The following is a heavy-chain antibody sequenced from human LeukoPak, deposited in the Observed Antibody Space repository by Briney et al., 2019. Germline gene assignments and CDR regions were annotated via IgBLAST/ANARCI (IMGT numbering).Heavy chain of an antibody. CDR3: ARGPIAAAGTWHNWFDP. Sequence: ASVKVSCKASGYTFTSYGFSWVRQAPGQGLKWMGWISAYNGNTHYAQKLQDRVTMTTDTSTSTAYMELRSLRSDDTAVYYCARGPIAAAGTWHNWFDPWGQGTLVTVSS. V-gene: IGHV1-18*01. CDR1: GYTFTSYG. CDR2: ISAYNGNT. J-gene: IGHJ5*02. D-gene: IGHD6-13*01.